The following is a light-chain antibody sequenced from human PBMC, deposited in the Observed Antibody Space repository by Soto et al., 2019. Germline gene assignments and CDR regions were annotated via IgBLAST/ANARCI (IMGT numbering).Light chain of an antibody. CDR2: EIS. J-gene: IGLJ2*01. Sequence: QSALTQPASVSGSPGQSITISCTGTSSDVGAHNFVSWYQQHPGKAPKLKFYEISNRPPGLSDRFSGSKSGTTASLTISGLQAEDEVDYFCSSYTTNKTLLFGGGTKLTVL. CDR1: SSDVGAHNF. V-gene: IGLV2-14*01. CDR3: SSYTTNKTLL.